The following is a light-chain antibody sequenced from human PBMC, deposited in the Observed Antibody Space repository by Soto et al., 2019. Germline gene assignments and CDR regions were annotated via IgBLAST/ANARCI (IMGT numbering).Light chain of an antibody. CDR2: AAS. CDR1: QSISSY. CDR3: QQVKTDPPTT. J-gene: IGKJ5*01. Sequence: DIQMTQSPSSLSASVVDRVTITCRASQSISSYLNWYQQKPGKAPKLLISAASILQSGVPSRFSGSGSGTEFTLTISSLQPEDFATYYCQQVKTDPPTTFGQGTRLEIK. V-gene: IGKV1-39*01.